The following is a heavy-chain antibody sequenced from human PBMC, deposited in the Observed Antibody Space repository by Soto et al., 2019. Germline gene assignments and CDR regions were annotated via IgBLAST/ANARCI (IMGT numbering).Heavy chain of an antibody. V-gene: IGHV1-69*08. D-gene: IGHD6-13*01. CDR2: IIPILGIA. CDR3: ARETAAGTLVYWFDP. Sequence: QVQLVQSGAEVKKPGSSVKVSCKAFGGTFSSYTISWVRQAPGQGLEWMGRIIPILGIANYAQKFQGRVTITADKSTSTAYMELSSLRSEDTAVYYCARETAAGTLVYWFDPWGQGTLVTVSP. CDR1: GGTFSSYT. J-gene: IGHJ5*02.